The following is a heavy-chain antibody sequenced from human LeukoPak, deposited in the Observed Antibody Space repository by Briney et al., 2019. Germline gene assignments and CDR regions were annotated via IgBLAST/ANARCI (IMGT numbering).Heavy chain of an antibody. CDR1: GYTFTSYG. CDR2: INPSGGST. J-gene: IGHJ4*02. CDR3: ARFPYCSGGSCRGYYFDY. Sequence: ASVKVSCKASGYTFTSYGISWVRQAPGQGLEWMGIINPSGGSTSYAQKFQGRVTMTRDTSTSTVYMELSSLRSEDTAVYYCARFPYCSGGSCRGYYFDYWGQGTLVTVSS. V-gene: IGHV1-46*01. D-gene: IGHD2-15*01.